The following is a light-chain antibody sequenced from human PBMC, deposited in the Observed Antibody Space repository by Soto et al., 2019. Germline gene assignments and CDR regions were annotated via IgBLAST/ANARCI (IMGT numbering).Light chain of an antibody. CDR1: QSIRST. Sequence: ETVMTQSPATLSVSPGERATLSCRASQSIRSTLAWFQQKPGQAPRLLIYDASKRATGIPARFSGSGSGTEFTLTISSLQSEDFAVYYCQQFNNWPHTFGQGTKVDIK. CDR2: DAS. J-gene: IGKJ2*01. CDR3: QQFNNWPHT. V-gene: IGKV3-15*01.